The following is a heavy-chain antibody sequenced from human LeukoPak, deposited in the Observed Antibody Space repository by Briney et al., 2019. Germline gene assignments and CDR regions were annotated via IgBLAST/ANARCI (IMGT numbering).Heavy chain of an antibody. Sequence: GGSLRLSCGASGFTFSNYGMLWVRQSPGKGLEWVAFIRYDGNNKLYADSMKGRFTISRDNSKNTLYLHINSLRAEDTAVYYCAELGITMIGGVWGKGTTVTISS. CDR3: AELGITMIGGV. CDR1: GFTFSNYG. V-gene: IGHV3-30*02. CDR2: IRYDGNNK. D-gene: IGHD3-10*02. J-gene: IGHJ6*04.